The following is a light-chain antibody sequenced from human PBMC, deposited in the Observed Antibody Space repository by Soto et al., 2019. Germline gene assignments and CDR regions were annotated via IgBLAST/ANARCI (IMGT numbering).Light chain of an antibody. CDR2: GIS. Sequence: EIVLTQSPGTLSLSPGERATLSCRASQSVISNYFSWFQQKPGQAPRLLIYGISSRATGIPDRFSGSGSGTDFTLTISGLEPEDFEVYYCHQYGSTPRTFGQGTKLEIK. V-gene: IGKV3-20*01. J-gene: IGKJ2*01. CDR3: HQYGSTPRT. CDR1: QSVISNY.